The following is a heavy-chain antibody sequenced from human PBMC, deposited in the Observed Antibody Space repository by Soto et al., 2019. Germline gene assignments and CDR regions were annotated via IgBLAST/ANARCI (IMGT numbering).Heavy chain of an antibody. J-gene: IGHJ3*02. V-gene: IGHV1-24*01. CDR1: GYTLTELS. CDR2: FDPEDGET. CDR3: ATDKTLEDQLIEFDI. Sequence: ASVKVSCKVSGYTLTELSMHWVRQAPGKGLEWMGGFDPEDGETIYAQKFQGRVTVTEDTSTDTAYMELSSLRSEDTAVYYCATDKTLEDQLIEFDIWGQGTMLTVS. D-gene: IGHD2-2*01.